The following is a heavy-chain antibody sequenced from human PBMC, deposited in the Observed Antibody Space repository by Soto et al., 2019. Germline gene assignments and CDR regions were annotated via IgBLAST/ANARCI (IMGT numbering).Heavy chain of an antibody. D-gene: IGHD2-15*01. CDR2: MNPNSGNT. Sequence: QVQMVQSGAEVKKPGASVKVSCRASGYSFTSYDVNWVRQATGQGLEWMGWMNPNSGNTAFGEKFQGRATMTRDTPISTAYMELSGLTSEDTAVYYCARYPYTSYCSDGSCSYDAFDIWGQGTVVTVSS. V-gene: IGHV1-8*01. CDR1: GYSFTSYD. J-gene: IGHJ3*02. CDR3: ARYPYTSYCSDGSCSYDAFDI.